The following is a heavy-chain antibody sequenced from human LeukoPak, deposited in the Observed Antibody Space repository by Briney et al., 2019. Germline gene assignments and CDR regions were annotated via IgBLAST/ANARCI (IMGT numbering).Heavy chain of an antibody. Sequence: KPSETLSLTCTVSGDSLDNYWWGYIRQPPGKGLEWIGSRYYSGNTYYNPSLESRVTISIDTSKNQFSLKLTSVTAADTAIYYCARHMGGYSSRLFDSWGQGTLVIVSS. D-gene: IGHD3-22*01. CDR1: GDSLDNYW. J-gene: IGHJ4*02. V-gene: IGHV4-39*01. CDR3: ARHMGGYSSRLFDS. CDR2: RYYSGNT.